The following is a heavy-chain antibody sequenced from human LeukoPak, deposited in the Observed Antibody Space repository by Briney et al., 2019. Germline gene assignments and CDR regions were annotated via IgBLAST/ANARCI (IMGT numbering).Heavy chain of an antibody. CDR3: AHVNYYGSGSYYRYFDY. CDR2: IYWDDDK. Sequence: SGPTLVNPTQTLTLTCTFSGFSLSSSGVGVSWIRQPPGKALEWLALIYWDDDKYYSPSLESRLTLTKDTSKNQVVLTMTNMDPVDTGTYYCAHVNYYGSGSYYRYFDYWGQGTLVTVSS. V-gene: IGHV2-5*02. J-gene: IGHJ4*02. CDR1: GFSLSSSGVG. D-gene: IGHD3-10*01.